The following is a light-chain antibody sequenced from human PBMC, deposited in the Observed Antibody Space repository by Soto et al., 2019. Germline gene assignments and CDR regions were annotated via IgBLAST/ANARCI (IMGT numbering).Light chain of an antibody. CDR1: SSDVGGYNY. V-gene: IGLV2-14*01. CDR3: SSYTSSSTPYVV. Sequence: QSVLTQPASVSGSPGQSITISCTGTSSDVGGYNYVSWYQQHPGKAPKRMIYEVSNRPSGVSNRFSGSKSGNTASLTISGLQAEDEADYYCSSYTSSSTPYVVFGGGTKLTVL. CDR2: EVS. J-gene: IGLJ2*01.